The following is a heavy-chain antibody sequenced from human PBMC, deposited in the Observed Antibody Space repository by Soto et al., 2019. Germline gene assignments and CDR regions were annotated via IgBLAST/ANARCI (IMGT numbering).Heavy chain of an antibody. CDR2: IYYSGST. D-gene: IGHD6-13*01. Sequence: SETLSLTCTVSGGSISSYYWSWIRQPPGKGLEWIGYIYYSGSTNYNPSLKSRVTISVDTSKNQFSLKLSSVTAADTAVYYCARHGLLVWGFPTPFHYYYYYRGVWGKGTSGTVSS. V-gene: IGHV4-59*08. CDR1: GGSISSYY. J-gene: IGHJ6*03. CDR3: ARHGLLVWGFPTPFHYYYYYRGV.